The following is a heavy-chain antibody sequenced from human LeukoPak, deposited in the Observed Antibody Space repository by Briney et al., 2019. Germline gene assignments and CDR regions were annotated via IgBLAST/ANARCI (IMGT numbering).Heavy chain of an antibody. CDR1: GGSFSGYY. V-gene: IGHV4-34*01. J-gene: IGHJ4*02. CDR3: ARDKRSGGFDY. Sequence: SETLSLTCAVYGGSFSGYYWSWIRQPPGKGLEWIGEINHSGSTNYNPSLKSRVTISVDTSKNQFSLKLSSVTAADTAVYYCARDKRSGGFDYWGQGTLVTVSS. D-gene: IGHD2-15*01. CDR2: INHSGST.